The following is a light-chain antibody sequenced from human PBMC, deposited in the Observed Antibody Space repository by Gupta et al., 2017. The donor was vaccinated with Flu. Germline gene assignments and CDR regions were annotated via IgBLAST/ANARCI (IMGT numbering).Light chain of an antibody. CDR1: SSDVGSSTL. Sequence: SALTQPASVSASPGQSITISCTGTSSDVGSSTLVSWYQQHPGKAPKLIISEGSKRAAGLADRFSASKSGNTASLTISGPQAADEADYYCCSDTTTNTYVFGSGTKVTVL. J-gene: IGLJ1*01. CDR3: CSDTTTNTYV. CDR2: EGS. V-gene: IGLV2-23*01.